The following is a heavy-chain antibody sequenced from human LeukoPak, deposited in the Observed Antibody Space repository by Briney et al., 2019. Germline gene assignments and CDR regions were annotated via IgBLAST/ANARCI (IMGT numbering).Heavy chain of an antibody. D-gene: IGHD6-19*01. J-gene: IGHJ6*02. CDR3: AKEAVAGLYYYYGMDV. CDR2: ITSSSSYT. CDR1: GFTFSDYY. V-gene: IGHV3-11*06. Sequence: GGSLRLSCAASGFTFSDYYMSWIRQAPGKGLEWVSYITSSSSYTNYADSVKGRFTISRDNSKNTLYLQMNSLRAEDTAVYYCAKEAVAGLYYYYGMDVWGQGTTVTVSS.